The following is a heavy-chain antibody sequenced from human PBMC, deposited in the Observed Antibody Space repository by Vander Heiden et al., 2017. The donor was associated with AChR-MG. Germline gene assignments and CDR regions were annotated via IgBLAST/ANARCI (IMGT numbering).Heavy chain of an antibody. D-gene: IGHD6-19*01. J-gene: IGHJ4*02. V-gene: IGHV3-73*02. Sequence: EVQLVASGGGLVQPGGSLKLPCAASGFTFSAPAMHWVRQASGKGLEWVGRIRSKANSYATAYAASVKGRFTISRDDSKNTAYLQMNSLKTEDTAVYYCTRHEEQWLVDPNFDYWGQGTLVTVSS. CDR1: GFTFSAPA. CDR2: IRSKANSYAT. CDR3: TRHEEQWLVDPNFDY.